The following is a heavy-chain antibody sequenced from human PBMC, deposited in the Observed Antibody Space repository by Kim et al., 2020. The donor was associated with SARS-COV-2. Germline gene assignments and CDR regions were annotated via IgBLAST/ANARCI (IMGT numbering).Heavy chain of an antibody. V-gene: IGHV3-30-3*01. Sequence: GGSLRLSCAASGFTFSSYAMHWVRQAPGKGLEWVAVISYDGSNKYYADSVKGRFTISRDNSKNTLYLQMNSLRAEDTAVYYCARAYVGATTIPDYCGQGT. J-gene: IGHJ4*02. CDR1: GFTFSSYA. CDR2: ISYDGSNK. CDR3: ARAYVGATTIPDY. D-gene: IGHD1-26*01.